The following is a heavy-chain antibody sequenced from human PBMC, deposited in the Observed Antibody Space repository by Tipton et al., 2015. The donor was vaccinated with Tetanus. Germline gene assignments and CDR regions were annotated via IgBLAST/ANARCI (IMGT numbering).Heavy chain of an antibody. CDR2: SWYDGTDK. CDR3: AREADCSGGNCFSRDFDN. CDR1: GFIFSSYG. Sequence: SLRLSCAASGFIFSSYGIHWVRQAPGKGLEWVAVSWYDGTDKYYADSVKGRFTISRDNSKNTLNLQMNSLRAEDTAVFYCAREADCSGGNCFSRDFDNWGQGTQVTVSS. J-gene: IGHJ4*02. V-gene: IGHV3-33*01. D-gene: IGHD2-15*01.